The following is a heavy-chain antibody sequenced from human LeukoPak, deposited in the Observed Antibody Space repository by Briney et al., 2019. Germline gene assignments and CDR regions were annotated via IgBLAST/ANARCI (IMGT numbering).Heavy chain of an antibody. CDR2: IYSSGSA. CDR1: GFTTRNNY. CDR3: ASSGSYSDFDY. Sequence: GGSLRLSRAASGFTTRNNYMSWVRQAPGKGLEWVSIIYSSGSAYYVDSAKGRFTISRDTSKSMVFLQMNSLRAEDTAVYYCASSGSYSDFDYWGQGTLVTVSS. J-gene: IGHJ4*02. V-gene: IGHV3-53*01. D-gene: IGHD3-22*01.